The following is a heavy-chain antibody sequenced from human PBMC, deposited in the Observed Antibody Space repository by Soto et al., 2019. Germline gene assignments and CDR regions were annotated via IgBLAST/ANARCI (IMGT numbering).Heavy chain of an antibody. CDR3: ARDFVQAARLWGGMDV. Sequence: QVQLVESGGGVVQPGRSLRLSCAASGFTFSSYAMHWVRQAPGKGLEWVAVISYDGSNKYYADSVKGRFTISRDNXKXXLYLKMNSLRAEDTAVYYCARDFVQAARLWGGMDVWGQGTTVTVSS. D-gene: IGHD6-6*01. V-gene: IGHV3-30-3*01. CDR2: ISYDGSNK. J-gene: IGHJ6*02. CDR1: GFTFSSYA.